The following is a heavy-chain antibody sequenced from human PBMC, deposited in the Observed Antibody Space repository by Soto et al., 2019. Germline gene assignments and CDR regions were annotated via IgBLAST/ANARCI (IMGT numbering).Heavy chain of an antibody. V-gene: IGHV3-7*01. CDR1: GFTFSSYW. D-gene: IGHD5-12*01. J-gene: IGHJ6*02. Sequence: EAQLVESGGGLVQPGGSLRLSCAASGFTFSSYWMSWVRQAPGKGLEWVANIKQDGREKYYVDSVKGRFTISRDNAKKSLYLQMNILRAEDSAVYYCARDPNIVATMGSIYYYYGMDVCGQGATVTVSS. CDR3: ARDPNIVATMGSIYYYYGMDV. CDR2: IKQDGREK.